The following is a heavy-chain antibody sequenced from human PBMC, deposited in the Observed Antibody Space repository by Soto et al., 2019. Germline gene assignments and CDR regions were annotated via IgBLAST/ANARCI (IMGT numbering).Heavy chain of an antibody. CDR3: ARDRVQNYYGSGSYYDAFDI. D-gene: IGHD3-10*01. Sequence: GGSLRLSCAASGFTFSSYAMHWVRQAPGKGLEWVAVISYDGSNKYYADSVKGRFTISRDNSKNTLYLQMNSLRAEDTAVYYCARDRVQNYYGSGSYYDAFDIWGQGTMVTVSS. J-gene: IGHJ3*02. CDR2: ISYDGSNK. V-gene: IGHV3-30-3*01. CDR1: GFTFSSYA.